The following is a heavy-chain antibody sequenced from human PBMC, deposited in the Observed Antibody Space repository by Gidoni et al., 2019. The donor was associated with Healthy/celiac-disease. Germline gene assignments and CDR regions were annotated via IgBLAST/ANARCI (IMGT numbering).Heavy chain of an antibody. CDR1: GFTFSNAW. V-gene: IGHV3-15*01. CDR2: IKSKTDGGTT. CDR3: TTDPIAAFVNSADY. J-gene: IGHJ4*02. Sequence: EVQLVESGGGLVKPGWSLRLSCAASGFTFSNAWMSWVRQAPGKGLEWVGRIKSKTDGGTTDYAAPVKGRFTISRDDSKNTLYLQMNSLKTEDTAVYYCTTDPIAAFVNSADYWGQGTLVTVSS. D-gene: IGHD6-13*01.